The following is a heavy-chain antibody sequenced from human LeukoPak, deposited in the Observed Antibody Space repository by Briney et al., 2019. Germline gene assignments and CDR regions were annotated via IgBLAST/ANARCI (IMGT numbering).Heavy chain of an antibody. J-gene: IGHJ3*02. CDR3: ARVPQWLVTVGAFDI. Sequence: SETLSLTCAVYGGSFSGYYWSWIRQPPGKGLEWIGEINHSGSTNYNPSLKSRVTISVDTSKNQFSLKLSSVTATDTAVYYCARVPQWLVTVGAFDIWGQGTMVTVSS. CDR2: INHSGST. V-gene: IGHV4-34*01. CDR1: GGSFSGYY. D-gene: IGHD6-19*01.